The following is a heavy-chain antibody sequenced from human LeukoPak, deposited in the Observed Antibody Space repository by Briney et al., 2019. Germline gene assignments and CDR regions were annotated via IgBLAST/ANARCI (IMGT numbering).Heavy chain of an antibody. J-gene: IGHJ3*02. Sequence: GGSLRLSCAASGFTFSSYSMDWVRQAPGKGLEWVSYISGSSSTISYADSLKGRFTISRDNAKNSLYLQMNSLRAEDTAVYYCARGGGPGLYYAFDIWGQGTMVTVSS. V-gene: IGHV3-48*04. D-gene: IGHD2-2*02. CDR3: ARGGGPGLYYAFDI. CDR1: GFTFSSYS. CDR2: ISGSSSTI.